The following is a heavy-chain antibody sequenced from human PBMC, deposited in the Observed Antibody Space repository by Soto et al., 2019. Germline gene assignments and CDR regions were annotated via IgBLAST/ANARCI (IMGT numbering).Heavy chain of an antibody. Sequence: GGSLIISWGASGVTCSSYAMSWVRQAPGKGLEWVSAISGSGGSTYYADSVKGRFTISRDNSKNTLYLQMNSLRAEDTAVYYCAKDMTPVRFLEWLTLDYYGMDVWGQGTTVTVSS. CDR1: GVTCSSYA. V-gene: IGHV3-23*01. CDR2: ISGSGGST. CDR3: AKDMTPVRFLEWLTLDYYGMDV. J-gene: IGHJ6*02. D-gene: IGHD3-3*01.